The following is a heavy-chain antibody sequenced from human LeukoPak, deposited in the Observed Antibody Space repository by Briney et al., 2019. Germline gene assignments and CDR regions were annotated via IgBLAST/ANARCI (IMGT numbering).Heavy chain of an antibody. CDR1: GYTFTSYY. CDR3: ARDQERGARYDWYFDL. CDR2: INPSGGST. V-gene: IGHV1-46*01. D-gene: IGHD1-1*01. J-gene: IGHJ2*01. Sequence: GASVKVSCKASGYTFTSYYMHWVRQAPGQGLEWMGIINPSGGSTSYAQKFQGRVTMTRDTSTSTVYMELSSLRSEDTAVYYCARDQERGARYDWYFDLWGRGTLVTVSS.